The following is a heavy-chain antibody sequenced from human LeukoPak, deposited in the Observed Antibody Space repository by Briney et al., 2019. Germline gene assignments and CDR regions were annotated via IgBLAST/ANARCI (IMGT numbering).Heavy chain of an antibody. D-gene: IGHD2-8*01. Sequence: GGSLRLSCEASGFTFDDYGMSWVRKPPGKGLEWVSGISRNGGSTDYADSVKGRFTISRDNAKNSHFLQMNSLRVEDTAFYYCARGFRNGPFDCWGQGTLVTVSS. V-gene: IGHV3-20*04. CDR1: GFTFDDYG. CDR3: ARGFRNGPFDC. J-gene: IGHJ4*02. CDR2: ISRNGGST.